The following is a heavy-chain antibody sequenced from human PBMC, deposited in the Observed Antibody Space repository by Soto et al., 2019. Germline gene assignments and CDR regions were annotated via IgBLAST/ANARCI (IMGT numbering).Heavy chain of an antibody. Sequence: TLSLTCTVSGGSISSGDYYWSWIRQPPGKGLEWIGYIYYSGSTYYNPSLKSRVTISVDTSKNQFSLKLSSVTAADTAVYYCARAGEFGILLHDYWGQGTLVTVSS. V-gene: IGHV4-30-4*01. J-gene: IGHJ4*02. CDR2: IYYSGST. CDR1: GGSISSGDYY. D-gene: IGHD3-10*01. CDR3: ARAGEFGILLHDY.